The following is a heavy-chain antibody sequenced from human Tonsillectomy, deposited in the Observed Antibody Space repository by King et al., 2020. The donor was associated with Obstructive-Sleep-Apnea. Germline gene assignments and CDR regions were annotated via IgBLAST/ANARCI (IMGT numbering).Heavy chain of an antibody. CDR2: INSDGSST. CDR1: GVTFSSYW. D-gene: IGHD2-21*01. V-gene: IGHV3-74*01. J-gene: IGHJ6*02. Sequence: VQLVESGGGLVQPGGSLRLSCAASGVTFSSYWMHWVRQAPGKGLVWGSRINSDGSSTSYADSVKGRFTISRDNAKNTLYLQMNSRRAEDTAVYYCYGLWGDEGWYYYYGMDVWGQGTTVTVSS. CDR3: YGLWGDEGWYYYYGMDV.